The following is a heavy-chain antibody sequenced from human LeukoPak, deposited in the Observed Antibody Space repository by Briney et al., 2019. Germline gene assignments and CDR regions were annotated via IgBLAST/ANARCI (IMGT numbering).Heavy chain of an antibody. D-gene: IGHD6-19*01. Sequence: GGSLRLSCAASGFTFSSYSMNWVRQAPGKGLEWVSSISSSSSYIYYADSVKDRFTISRDNSKNTLFLQMNSLRAEDTAIYYCAKNYPAGLGYFDCWGQGTLVTVSS. V-gene: IGHV3-21*04. CDR3: AKNYPAGLGYFDC. CDR2: ISSSSSYI. CDR1: GFTFSSYS. J-gene: IGHJ4*02.